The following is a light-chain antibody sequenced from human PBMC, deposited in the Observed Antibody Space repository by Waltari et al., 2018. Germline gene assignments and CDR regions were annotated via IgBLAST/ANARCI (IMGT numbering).Light chain of an antibody. CDR1: ESVSDN. J-gene: IGKJ2*01. V-gene: IGKV3-15*01. Sequence: IVMTQSPATLSVSPGERATLSCRASESVSDNLAWYQQKPGQSPRLLIYGASTRATGVSPRFSGSGSGTDFTLKISRVEAEDVGVYYCMQGLQTPYTFGQGTKLEIK. CDR3: MQGLQTPYT. CDR2: GAS.